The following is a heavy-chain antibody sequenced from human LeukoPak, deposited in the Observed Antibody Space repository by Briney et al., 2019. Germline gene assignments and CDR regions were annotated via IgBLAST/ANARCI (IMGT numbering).Heavy chain of an antibody. CDR3: ARDRYYCDSSGYYSS. Sequence: ASVKVSCKASGYTFTGYYMHWVRQAPGQGLEWMGWINPNSGGTNYAQKFQGRVTMTRDTSISTAYMELSRLRSDDTAVYYCARDRYYCDSSGYYSSWGQGTLVTVSS. CDR2: INPNSGGT. J-gene: IGHJ4*02. V-gene: IGHV1-2*02. CDR1: GYTFTGYY. D-gene: IGHD3-22*01.